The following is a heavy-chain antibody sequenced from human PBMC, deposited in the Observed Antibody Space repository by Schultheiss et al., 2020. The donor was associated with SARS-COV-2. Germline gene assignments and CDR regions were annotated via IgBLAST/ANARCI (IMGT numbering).Heavy chain of an antibody. Sequence: SQTLSLTCTVSGGSISSYYWSWIRQPPGKGLEWIGYIYYSGSTNYNPSLKSRVTISVDTSKNQFSLKLSSVTGADTAVYYCARAPLAGVQLVSYWYFDLWGRVTLVTVSS. CDR2: IYYSGST. CDR3: ARAPLAGVQLVSYWYFDL. D-gene: IGHD6-6*01. J-gene: IGHJ2*01. V-gene: IGHV4-59*01. CDR1: GGSISSYY.